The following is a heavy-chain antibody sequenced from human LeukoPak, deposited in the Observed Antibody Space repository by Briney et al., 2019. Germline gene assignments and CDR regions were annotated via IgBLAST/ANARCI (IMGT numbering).Heavy chain of an antibody. CDR2: IYTSGST. D-gene: IGHD2-2*01. Sequence: PSETLSLTCTVSGGSISSGSYYWSWIRQPAGKGLEWIGRIYTSGSTNYNPSLKSRVTISVDTSKNQFSLKLSSVTAADTAVYYCARGVPAAKAKGWFDPWGQGTLVTVSS. CDR3: ARGVPAAKAKGWFDP. CDR1: GGSISSGSYY. V-gene: IGHV4-61*02. J-gene: IGHJ5*02.